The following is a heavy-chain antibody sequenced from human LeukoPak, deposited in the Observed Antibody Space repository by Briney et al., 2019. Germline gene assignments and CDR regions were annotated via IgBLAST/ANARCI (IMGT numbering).Heavy chain of an antibody. D-gene: IGHD6-6*01. CDR1: GFTVSSNY. CDR2: IYSGGST. V-gene: IGHV3-53*01. CDR3: AKGGSVPARLIASE. Sequence: PGGSLRLSCAASGFTVSSNYMSWVRQAPGKGLEWVSVIYSGGSTYYADSVKGRFTISRDNSKNTLWLQMNSLRAEDTAVYYCAKGGSVPARLIASEWGQGNMVTVSS. J-gene: IGHJ4*02.